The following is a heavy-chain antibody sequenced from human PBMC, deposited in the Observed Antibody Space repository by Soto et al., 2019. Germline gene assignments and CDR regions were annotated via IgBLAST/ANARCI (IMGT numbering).Heavy chain of an antibody. D-gene: IGHD3-22*01. CDR3: ATYYYDSSGYYPSFDY. CDR1: GFTFSIYA. V-gene: IGHV3-30-3*01. Sequence: GGSLRPSCAASGFTFSIYAIHWVRQAPGKGLEWVAVISYDGSNKYYADSVKGRFTISRDSSKNTLYLQMNSLRAEDTAVYYCATYYYDSSGYYPSFDYWGQGTLVTVSS. CDR2: ISYDGSNK. J-gene: IGHJ4*02.